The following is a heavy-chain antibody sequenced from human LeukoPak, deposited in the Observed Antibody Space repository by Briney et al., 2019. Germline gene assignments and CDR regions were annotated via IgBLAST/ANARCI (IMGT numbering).Heavy chain of an antibody. J-gene: IGHJ5*02. CDR1: GYTLTELS. Sequence: GASVKVSCKVSGYTLTELSMHWVRQAPGKGLEWMGGFDPEDGGTIYAQKFQGRVTMTEDTSTSTAYMELSSLRSEDTAVYYCATGPRVATITWFDPWGQGTLVTVSS. D-gene: IGHD5-12*01. CDR2: FDPEDGGT. V-gene: IGHV1-24*01. CDR3: ATGPRVATITWFDP.